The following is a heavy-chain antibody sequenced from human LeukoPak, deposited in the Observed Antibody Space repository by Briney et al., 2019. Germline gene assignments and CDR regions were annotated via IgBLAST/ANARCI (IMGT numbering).Heavy chain of an antibody. V-gene: IGHV1-2*02. J-gene: IGHJ4*02. Sequence: ASVKVSCKASGYTFTAYYMHWVRQAPGQGLEWMGWINPNSGGTNYAQKFQGRVTMTRDTSISTAYMELSRLRSDDTAVYYGARARGIAVAGVYYFDYWGQGTLVTVSS. D-gene: IGHD6-19*01. CDR3: ARARGIAVAGVYYFDY. CDR1: GYTFTAYY. CDR2: INPNSGGT.